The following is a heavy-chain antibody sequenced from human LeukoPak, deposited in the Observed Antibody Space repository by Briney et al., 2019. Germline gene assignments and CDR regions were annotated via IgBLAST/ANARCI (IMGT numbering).Heavy chain of an antibody. D-gene: IGHD6-13*01. Sequence: GGSLRLSCGASGFTFSSYRIHWVRPAPGKGLVWVSGFKNDGSSTSYADPVKGRFTISRDNAKSTLYLQMNSLRVEDTAVYYCGRGLYSSSWSFDYWGQGTLVTVSS. CDR3: GRGLYSSSWSFDY. CDR1: GFTFSSYR. J-gene: IGHJ4*02. V-gene: IGHV3-74*01. CDR2: FKNDGSST.